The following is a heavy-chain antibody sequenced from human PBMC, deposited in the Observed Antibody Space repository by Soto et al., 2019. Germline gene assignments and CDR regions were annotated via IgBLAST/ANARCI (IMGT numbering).Heavy chain of an antibody. CDR2: ISSSSSYI. CDR3: ARDRTTYYDFWSGYAWPEFDY. V-gene: IGHV3-21*01. CDR1: GFTFSSYS. J-gene: IGHJ4*02. Sequence: PGGSLRLSCAASGFTFSSYSMNWVRQAPGKGLEWVSSISSSSSYIYYADSVKGRFTISRDNAKNSLYLQMNSLRAEDTAVYYCARDRTTYYDFWSGYAWPEFDYWGQGTLVTVSS. D-gene: IGHD3-3*01.